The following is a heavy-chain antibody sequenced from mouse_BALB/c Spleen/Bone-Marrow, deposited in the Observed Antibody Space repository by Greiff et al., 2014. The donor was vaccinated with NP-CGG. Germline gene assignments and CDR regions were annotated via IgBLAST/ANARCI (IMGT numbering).Heavy chain of an antibody. CDR1: GFSFSSYA. D-gene: IGHD1-1*01. CDR2: ISSGGSYT. V-gene: IGHV5-9-3*01. J-gene: IGHJ1*01. CDR3: ARQDYYGSSPHWYFDV. Sequence: ECGGGLVKPGGSLKLSCAASGFSFSSYAMSWVRQTPEKRLEWVATISSGGSYTYQADSVKGRFTISRDTAKNTLYLQMSSLRSEDTAMYYCARQDYYGSSPHWYFDVWGAGTTVTVSS.